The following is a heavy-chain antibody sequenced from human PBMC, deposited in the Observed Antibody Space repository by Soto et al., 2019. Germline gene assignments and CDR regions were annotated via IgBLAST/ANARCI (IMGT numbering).Heavy chain of an antibody. Sequence: SETLSLTCTVSGRSISSYYWSWIRQPPGKGLEWIGYIYYSGSTNYNPSLKSRVTIPVDTSKNQFSLKLSSVTAADTAVYYCARGSLRSAFDIWGQGTMVTVSS. CDR1: GRSISSYY. CDR2: IYYSGST. J-gene: IGHJ3*02. V-gene: IGHV4-59*01. CDR3: ARGSLRSAFDI. D-gene: IGHD1-26*01.